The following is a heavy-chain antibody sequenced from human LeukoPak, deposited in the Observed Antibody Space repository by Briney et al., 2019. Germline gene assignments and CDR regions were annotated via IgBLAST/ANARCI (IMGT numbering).Heavy chain of an antibody. CDR3: ARDLSDSSGYSQ. D-gene: IGHD3-22*01. CDR2: IIPIFGTA. J-gene: IGHJ4*02. CDR1: GGTFSSYA. Sequence: SVKVSCKASGGTFSSYAISWVRQAPGQGLGWMGGIIPIFGTANYAQKFQGRVTITADESTSTAYMELSSLRSEDTAVYYCARDLSDSSGYSQWGQGTLVTVSS. V-gene: IGHV1-69*01.